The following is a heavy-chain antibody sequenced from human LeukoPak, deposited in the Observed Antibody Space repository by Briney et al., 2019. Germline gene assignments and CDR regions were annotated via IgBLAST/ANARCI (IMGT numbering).Heavy chain of an antibody. CDR3: AKDAYWFDP. Sequence: GGSLRLSCIASGFTFSNYGMHWVRQAPGKGLGCVAFLRSDGSNIYYADSVKGRFTISRDNSKSTVYLQMNSLRTEDTAVYYCAKDAYWFDPWGHGTLVTVSS. CDR2: LRSDGSNI. CDR1: GFTFSNYG. J-gene: IGHJ5*02. V-gene: IGHV3-30*02.